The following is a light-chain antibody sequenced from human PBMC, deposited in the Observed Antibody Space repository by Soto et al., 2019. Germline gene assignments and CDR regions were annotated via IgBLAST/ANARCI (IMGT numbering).Light chain of an antibody. CDR3: QQYYSYPPWA. CDR2: AAS. Sequence: AIRITQSPSSLSASTGARVTITCRVSQGISSYLAWYQQKPGKAPKLLIYAASTLQSGVPSRFSGSGSGTDFTLTISCLQSEDFATYYCQQYYSYPPWAFGQGTKVDIK. J-gene: IGKJ1*01. V-gene: IGKV1-8*01. CDR1: QGISSY.